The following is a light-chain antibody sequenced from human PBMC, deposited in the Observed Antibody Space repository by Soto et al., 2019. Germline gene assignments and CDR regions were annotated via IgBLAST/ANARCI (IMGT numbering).Light chain of an antibody. CDR2: HAS. J-gene: IGKJ5*01. CDR3: QQYNNWLIT. CDR1: QSISSW. Sequence: DIQMTQSPSTLSASVGDRVTITCRASQSISSWLAWYQQKPGTAPKIMIYHASTLESGVPSRFSGSGSGTEFNLTISSLQSEDFAVYYCQQYNNWLITFGQGTRLEIK. V-gene: IGKV1-5*01.